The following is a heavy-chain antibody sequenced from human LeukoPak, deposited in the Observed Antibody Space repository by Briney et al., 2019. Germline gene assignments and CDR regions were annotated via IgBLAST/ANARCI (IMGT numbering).Heavy chain of an antibody. Sequence: GGSLRLSCAASGFTFTNYWMSWVRQAPGKGLEWVANINQDGSEKYYVDSVKGRFTISRDNAKNSLYLQMNSLRAEDTAVYYCARAGEYYDSSGYLHWGQGTLVTVSS. D-gene: IGHD3-22*01. CDR1: GFTFTNYW. CDR2: INQDGSEK. CDR3: ARAGEYYDSSGYLH. V-gene: IGHV3-7*03. J-gene: IGHJ4*02.